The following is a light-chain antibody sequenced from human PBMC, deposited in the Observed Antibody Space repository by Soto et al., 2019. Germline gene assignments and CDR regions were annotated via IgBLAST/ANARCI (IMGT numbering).Light chain of an antibody. CDR3: QHYGTSQWT. J-gene: IGKJ1*01. Sequence: EIVLTQSPGTLSLSPGARATLSCRASQSVSSTYLAWYQQKPGQAPRLLIYGTSSRATGIPDRFSGSGSGTDFTLTISRLEPEDFAVYYCQHYGTSQWTFGQGTKVDIK. CDR2: GTS. V-gene: IGKV3-20*01. CDR1: QSVSSTY.